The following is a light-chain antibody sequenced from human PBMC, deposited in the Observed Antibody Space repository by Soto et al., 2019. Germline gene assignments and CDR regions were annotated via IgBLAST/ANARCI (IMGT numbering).Light chain of an antibody. CDR1: ESVSNN. J-gene: IGKJ1*01. CDR2: GAS. V-gene: IGKV3-15*01. CDR3: QQSYSTPRGT. Sequence: EIVMTQSPATLSVSPGERATLSCRASESVSNNLAWYQQRPGQAPRLLIYGASTRTTGIPARFSGSGSGTEFTLTISSLQSEDFATYYCQQSYSTPRGTFGQGTKVDIK.